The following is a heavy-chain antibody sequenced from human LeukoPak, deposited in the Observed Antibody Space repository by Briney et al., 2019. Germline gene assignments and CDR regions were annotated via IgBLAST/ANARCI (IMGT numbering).Heavy chain of an antibody. CDR1: GYSFTSYW. J-gene: IGHJ3*02. CDR2: IYPGDPDT. Sequence: GESLKISCKGSGYSFTSYWIGWVRQMPGKGLEWMGIIYPGDPDTRYSPSFQGQVTISADKSISTAYLQWSSLKASDTAMYYCARRLTMVRGVSAFDIWGQGTMVTVSS. V-gene: IGHV5-51*01. CDR3: ARRLTMVRGVSAFDI. D-gene: IGHD3-10*01.